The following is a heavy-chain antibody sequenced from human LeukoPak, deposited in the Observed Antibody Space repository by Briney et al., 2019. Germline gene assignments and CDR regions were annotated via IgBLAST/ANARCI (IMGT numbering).Heavy chain of an antibody. CDR3: ARLGVPAAIAN. CDR1: GGSIISSGYF. Sequence: PSETLSPTCTVSGGSIISSGYFWGWIRQPPGKGLEWIGSCYYSGSTYYNPSLKSRITISVDTSKNQFSLKVFSVTAADTATYYCARLGVPAAIANWGQGTLLTVSS. V-gene: IGHV4-39*01. J-gene: IGHJ4*02. CDR2: CYYSGST. D-gene: IGHD2-2*01.